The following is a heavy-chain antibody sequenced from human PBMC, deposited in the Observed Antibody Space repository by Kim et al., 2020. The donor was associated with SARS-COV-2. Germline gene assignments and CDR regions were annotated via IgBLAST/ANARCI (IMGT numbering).Heavy chain of an antibody. D-gene: IGHD5-18*01. Sequence: STYYNPSLKSRVTISVDTSKNQFSLKLSSVTAADTAVYYCARELGYSYATWGQGTLVTVSS. CDR3: ARELGYSYAT. J-gene: IGHJ5*02. CDR2: ST. V-gene: IGHV4-31*02.